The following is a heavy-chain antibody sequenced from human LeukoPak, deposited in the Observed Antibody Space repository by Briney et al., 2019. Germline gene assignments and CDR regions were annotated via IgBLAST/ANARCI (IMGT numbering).Heavy chain of an antibody. CDR3: ARAKMPGIQAAGRVNYFDS. CDR1: EFTFSSYD. CDR2: IDTAGNT. J-gene: IGHJ4*02. Sequence: GGSLRLSCAASEFTFSSYDMHWVRQVTGKGLEWVSTIDTAGNTWYPDSVTGRFTIARENAKNSLNLQMNSLRVGDTAVYYCARAKMPGIQAAGRVNYFDSWGQGTLVTVSS. D-gene: IGHD6-13*01. V-gene: IGHV3-13*01.